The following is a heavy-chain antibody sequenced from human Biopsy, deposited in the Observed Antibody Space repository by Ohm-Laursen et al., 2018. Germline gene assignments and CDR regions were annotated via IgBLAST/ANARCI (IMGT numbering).Heavy chain of an antibody. J-gene: IGHJ6*02. V-gene: IGHV4-59*01. CDR1: GRSISSDY. Sequence: SETLSLTCTVSGRSISSDYWSWIRQTPGKGLECIGYIYYSGSTNYNPSLKSRVTISVDPSKNQFSLRLNSVTAADTAVYYCARATNSTGWPYYYFYGMDVWGQGTTVTVSS. CDR3: ARATNSTGWPYYYFYGMDV. CDR2: IYYSGST. D-gene: IGHD2/OR15-2a*01.